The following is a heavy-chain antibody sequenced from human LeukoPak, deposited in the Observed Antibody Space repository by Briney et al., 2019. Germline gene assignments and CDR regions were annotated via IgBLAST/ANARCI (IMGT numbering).Heavy chain of an antibody. Sequence: GGSLRLSCAASGFTFDRYTMYWVRQPPGKGLEWVAHITRDGSGTYYADSVKGRFTISRDNSKKSLYLQMNSLRIEDTALYYCAKDWAMIREDYYMDVWGKGTTVTVSS. CDR1: GFTFDRYT. CDR2: ITRDGSGT. D-gene: IGHD3-10*01. CDR3: AKDWAMIREDYYMDV. V-gene: IGHV3-43*01. J-gene: IGHJ6*03.